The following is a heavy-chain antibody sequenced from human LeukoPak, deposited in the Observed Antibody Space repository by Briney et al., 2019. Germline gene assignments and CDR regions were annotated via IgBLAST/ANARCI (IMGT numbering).Heavy chain of an antibody. V-gene: IGHV4-59*01. CDR1: GGSINNYY. J-gene: IGHJ4*02. Sequence: PSETLSLTCTVSGGSINNYYWDWIRQPPGKGLEWIGYIYYRGSTNYNPSLKSRLTISVDTSKNQFSLKLTSVTAADTAMYYCARSLNGVLDSWGQGTLVTVSS. CDR3: ARSLNGVLDS. D-gene: IGHD4-17*01. CDR2: IYYRGST.